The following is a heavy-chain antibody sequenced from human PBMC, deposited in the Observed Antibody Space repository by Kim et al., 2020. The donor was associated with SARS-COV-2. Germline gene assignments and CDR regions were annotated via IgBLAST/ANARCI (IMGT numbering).Heavy chain of an antibody. V-gene: IGHV3-23*01. D-gene: IGHD2-2*02. CDR1: GFTFNNYA. CDR2: ICGSGGTT. Sequence: GGSLRLSCATSGFTFNNYAMSWVRQAPGKGLEWVSVICGSGGTTYYADSVKGRFTVSRDTSTNTLYLQMNSLRAADTALYYCAKDRYGSCYTSIDYWGQGTLVTVSS. CDR3: AKDRYGSCYTSIDY. J-gene: IGHJ4*02.